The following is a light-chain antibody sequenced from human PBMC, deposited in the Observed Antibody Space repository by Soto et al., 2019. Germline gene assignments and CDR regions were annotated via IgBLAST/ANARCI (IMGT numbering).Light chain of an antibody. J-gene: IGKJ1*01. CDR2: DTY. CDR1: QSVSSSY. CDR3: QHYGSSLWT. V-gene: IGKV3-20*01. Sequence: EVVLTQSPGTLSLSPGERATLSCRASQSVSSSYLVWYQQKPGQAPRLLIYDTYRRATGIPDRFSGSGSGTDFTLTISRLEPEDFAVYSCQHYGSSLWTFGQGTKVEI.